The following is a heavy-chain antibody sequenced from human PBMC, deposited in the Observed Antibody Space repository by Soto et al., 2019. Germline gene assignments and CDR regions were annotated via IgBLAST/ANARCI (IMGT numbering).Heavy chain of an antibody. J-gene: IGHJ6*02. D-gene: IGHD3-9*01. V-gene: IGHV4-59*08. CDR3: ARQRYDIVPGYYNYCMDV. CDR1: GDSISSYY. CDR2: IYYTGST. Sequence: PSETLSLTCTLSGDSISSYYWSWIRQPPGKGLEWIGYIYYTGSTNYNPSLKSRVTISIDTSNNQFSLKLSSVTAEDTAVYYCARQRYDIVPGYYNYCMDVWGQGTTVTVSS.